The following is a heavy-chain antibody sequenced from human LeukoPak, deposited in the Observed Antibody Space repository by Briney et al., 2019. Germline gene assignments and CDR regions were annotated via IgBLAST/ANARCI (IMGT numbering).Heavy chain of an antibody. CDR2: IYYSGST. CDR3: ARRLGSSSWYYYYYGMDV. V-gene: IGHV4-39*01. J-gene: IGHJ6*02. Sequence: PSETLSLTCTVSGGSISSSSYYWGWIRQPPGKGLEWIGSIYYSGSTYYNPSLKSRVTISVDTSKNQFSLKLSSVTAADTAVYYCARRLGSSSWYYYYYGMDVWGQGTTVTVSS. CDR1: GGSISSSSYY. D-gene: IGHD6-13*01.